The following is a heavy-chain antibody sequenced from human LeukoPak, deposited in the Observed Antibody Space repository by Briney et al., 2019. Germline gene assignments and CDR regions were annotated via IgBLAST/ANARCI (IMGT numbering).Heavy chain of an antibody. CDR3: ARDKGLAAAGHWYFDL. D-gene: IGHD6-13*01. V-gene: IGHV4-59*01. CDR1: GGSISSYY. Sequence: SDTLSLTCTVSGGSISSYYWSWLRQPPGKGLGWIVYIYYSGSTNYNPSPKSRVTISGDTSTNPFPLKLSSVTAADTAVYYCARDKGLAAAGHWYFDLWGRGTLVTVSS. J-gene: IGHJ2*01. CDR2: IYYSGST.